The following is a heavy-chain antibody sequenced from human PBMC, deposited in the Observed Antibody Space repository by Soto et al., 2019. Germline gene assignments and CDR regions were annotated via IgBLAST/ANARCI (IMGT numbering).Heavy chain of an antibody. V-gene: IGHV1-69*12. CDR3: AKGAVAGTPTSYYYYGMDV. Sequence: QVQLLQSGAEVKKPGSSVRVSCEASGGTFRTYAISWVRQAPGRGLEWMGEIIPIFGTVNYAQKFQGRVTITADESTTTVYMDLRSLRSEDTAVYYCAKGAVAGTPTSYYYYGMDVWGQVTTVTVSS. CDR1: GGTFRTYA. CDR2: IIPIFGTV. J-gene: IGHJ6*02. D-gene: IGHD6-19*01.